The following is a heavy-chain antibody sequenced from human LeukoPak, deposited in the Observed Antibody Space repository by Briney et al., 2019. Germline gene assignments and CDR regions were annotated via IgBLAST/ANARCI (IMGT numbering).Heavy chain of an antibody. Sequence: GGSLRLSCAASGFTLSNHWMHWVRQAPGKGLEWVANIKQDESEIYYVDSVKGRFTISRDNAENSLYLQMNSLRAEDTAVYYCARDIGAWSAYWGQGTLVTVSS. J-gene: IGHJ4*02. D-gene: IGHD6-19*01. CDR1: GFTLSNHW. CDR2: IKQDESEI. CDR3: ARDIGAWSAY. V-gene: IGHV3-7*01.